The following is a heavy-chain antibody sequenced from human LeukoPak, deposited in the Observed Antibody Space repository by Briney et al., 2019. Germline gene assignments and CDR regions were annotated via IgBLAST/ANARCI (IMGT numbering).Heavy chain of an antibody. D-gene: IGHD5-18*01. Sequence: GRSLRLSCAASGFTFSSYGMHWVRQAPGKGLEWVAVIWYDGSNKYYADSVKGRFTISRDNSKNTLYLQMNSLRAEDTAVYYCARARDTAMVANYYYYMDVWGKGTTVTVSS. CDR2: IWYDGSNK. V-gene: IGHV3-33*01. J-gene: IGHJ6*03. CDR3: ARARDTAMVANYYYYMDV. CDR1: GFTFSSYG.